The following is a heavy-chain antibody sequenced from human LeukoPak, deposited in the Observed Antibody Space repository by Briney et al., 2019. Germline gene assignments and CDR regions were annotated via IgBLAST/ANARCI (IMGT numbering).Heavy chain of an antibody. D-gene: IGHD1-26*01. Sequence: GGSLRLSCAASGFTVSINYMSWVRQAPGKGLEWVSVIYSGGSTYYADSVKGRFTISRDNSKNTLYLQMNSLRAEDTAVYYCARDLVFSSRVGATTLWFDPWGQGTLVTVSS. CDR3: ARDLVFSSRVGATTLWFDP. V-gene: IGHV3-66*01. CDR1: GFTVSINY. CDR2: IYSGGST. J-gene: IGHJ5*02.